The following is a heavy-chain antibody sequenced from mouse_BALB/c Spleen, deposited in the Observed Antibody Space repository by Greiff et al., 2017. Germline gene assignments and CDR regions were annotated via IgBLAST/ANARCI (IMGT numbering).Heavy chain of an antibody. CDR2: IRNKANGYTT. J-gene: IGHJ2*02. CDR1: GFTFTDYY. Sequence: EVMLVESGGGLVQPGGSLRLSCATSGFTFTDYYMSWVRQPPGKALEWLGFIRNKANGYTTEYSASVKGRFTISRDNSQSILYLQMNTLRAEDSATYYCARDGGLPYYFDYWGQGTSLTVSS. CDR3: ARDGGLPYYFDY. D-gene: IGHD2-2*01. V-gene: IGHV7-3*02.